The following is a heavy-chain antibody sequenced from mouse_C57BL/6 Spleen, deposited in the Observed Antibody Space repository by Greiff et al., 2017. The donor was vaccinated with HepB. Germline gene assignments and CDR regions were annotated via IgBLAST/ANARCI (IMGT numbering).Heavy chain of an antibody. D-gene: IGHD1-1*02. Sequence: QVQLQQSGAELVRPGASVTLSCKASGYTFTDYEMHWVKQTPVHGLEWIGAIDPETGGTAYNQKFKGKAILTADKSSSTAYMELRSLTSEDSAVYYCTSGGLWQGGFAYWGQGTLVTVSA. CDR1: GYTFTDYE. CDR3: TSGGLWQGGFAY. CDR2: IDPETGGT. J-gene: IGHJ3*01. V-gene: IGHV1-15*01.